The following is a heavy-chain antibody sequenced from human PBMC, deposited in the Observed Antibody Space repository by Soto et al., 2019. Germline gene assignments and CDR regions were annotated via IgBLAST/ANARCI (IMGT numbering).Heavy chain of an antibody. D-gene: IGHD3-10*01. V-gene: IGHV1-8*01. Sequence: QVQLVQSGAEVKKPGASVKVSCKASGYTFTSYDINWVRQATGHGLEWMGWMNPNSGNTGYAQKFQGRVTMTRNTSMSTAYIELSSLRSEDTAVYYCASMVRGVIANHAESYCAHGTLVAVSS. CDR1: GYTFTSYD. CDR3: ASMVRGVIANHAESY. J-gene: IGHJ1*01. CDR2: MNPNSGNT.